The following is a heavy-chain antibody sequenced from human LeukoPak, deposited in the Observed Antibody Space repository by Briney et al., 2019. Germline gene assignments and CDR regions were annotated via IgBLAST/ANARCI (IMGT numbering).Heavy chain of an antibody. D-gene: IGHD4-11*01. Sequence: SETLSLTCTVSGGSISSYYWSWIRQSPGKGLEWIGYIYFSGSTNYNPSLKRRVTMSVVTSKNQFSLRLTSVTAADTATYYCARVGGSNFYNYGMDVWGQGTTVIVSS. V-gene: IGHV4-59*01. J-gene: IGHJ6*02. CDR3: ARVGGSNFYNYGMDV. CDR2: IYFSGST. CDR1: GGSISSYY.